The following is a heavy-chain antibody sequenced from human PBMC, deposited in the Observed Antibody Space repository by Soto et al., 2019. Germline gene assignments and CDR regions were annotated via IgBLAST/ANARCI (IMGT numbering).Heavy chain of an antibody. D-gene: IGHD2-15*01. J-gene: IGHJ6*02. CDR3: ARVAEYCSGGSCGMDV. Sequence: QVQLVQSGAEVKKPGSSVKVSCKASGGTFSSYAISWVRQAPGQGLEWMGGIIPIFGTANYAQKFQGRVTITADESTSTAYMELGSLRSEDTAVYYCARVAEYCSGGSCGMDVWGQGTTVTVSS. CDR1: GGTFSSYA. CDR2: IIPIFGTA. V-gene: IGHV1-69*01.